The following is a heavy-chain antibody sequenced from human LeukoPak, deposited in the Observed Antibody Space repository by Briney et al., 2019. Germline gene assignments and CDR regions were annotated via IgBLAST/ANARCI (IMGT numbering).Heavy chain of an antibody. D-gene: IGHD1-26*01. J-gene: IGHJ4*02. CDR1: GFTFDDYT. Sequence: GGSLRLSCAASGFTFDDYTMHWVRQAPGKGLEWVSLISWDGGSTYYADSVKGRFTISRDNSKNSLYLQMNRLRAEDTAVYYCAKDVGIAGATPLDYWGQGTLVTVSS. CDR3: AKDVGIAGATPLDY. CDR2: ISWDGGST. V-gene: IGHV3-43*01.